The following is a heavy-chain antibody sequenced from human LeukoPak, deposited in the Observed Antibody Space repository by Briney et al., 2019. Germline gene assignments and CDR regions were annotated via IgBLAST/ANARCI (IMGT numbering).Heavy chain of an antibody. CDR3: ARDNGGDYWYSDI. Sequence: SETLSLTCTVSGGSISSSSYYWGWIRQPPGKGLEWIGSGYYSGSTYYNPSLKSRVTISVDTSKNQLSLRLSSVTAADTAVYYCARDNGGDYWYSDIWGRGTLVTVSS. V-gene: IGHV4-39*07. J-gene: IGHJ2*01. CDR2: GYYSGST. CDR1: GGSISSSSYY. D-gene: IGHD2-21*01.